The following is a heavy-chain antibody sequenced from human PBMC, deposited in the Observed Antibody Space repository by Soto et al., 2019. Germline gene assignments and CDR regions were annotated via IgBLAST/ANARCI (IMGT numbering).Heavy chain of an antibody. V-gene: IGHV4-59*01. CDR2: IYYSGST. CDR3: ARGRTYLFLEWFDAFDI. CDR1: GGSISSYY. Sequence: QVQLQESGPGLVKPSETLSLTCTVSGGSISSYYWSWIRQPPGKGLEWIGYIYYSGSTNYNPSLKRRVTISVDSSKNQSSLKLSSVTAADTAVYYCARGRTYLFLEWFDAFDIWGQGTMVTVSS. J-gene: IGHJ3*02. D-gene: IGHD3-3*01.